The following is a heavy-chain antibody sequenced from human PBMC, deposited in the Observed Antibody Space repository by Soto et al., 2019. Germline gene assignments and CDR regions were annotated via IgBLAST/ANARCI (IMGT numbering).Heavy chain of an antibody. J-gene: IGHJ4*02. V-gene: IGHV4-30-4*01. CDR2: IYYSGST. Sequence: SETLSLTCTFSGGSISSGDYYWSWIRQPPGKGLEWIGYIYYSGSTYYNPSLKSRVTISVDTSKNQFSLKLSSVTAADTAVYYCASGYSYGPFDYWGQGTLVTVSS. D-gene: IGHD5-18*01. CDR3: ASGYSYGPFDY. CDR1: GGSISSGDYY.